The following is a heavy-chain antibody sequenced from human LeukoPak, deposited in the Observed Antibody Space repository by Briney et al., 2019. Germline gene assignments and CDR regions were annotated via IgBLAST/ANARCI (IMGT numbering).Heavy chain of an antibody. CDR3: ARCSRRWFGEWFEN. V-gene: IGHV4-61*02. J-gene: IGHJ4*02. Sequence: PSETLSLTYTVSGGSISSGSYYWSWIRQPAGKGLEWIGRIYTSGSTNYNPSLESRVTISVDTSKNQFSLKLSSVTAADTAVYYCARCSRRWFGEWFENWGQGTLVTVSS. D-gene: IGHD3-10*01. CDR1: GGSISSGSYY. CDR2: IYTSGST.